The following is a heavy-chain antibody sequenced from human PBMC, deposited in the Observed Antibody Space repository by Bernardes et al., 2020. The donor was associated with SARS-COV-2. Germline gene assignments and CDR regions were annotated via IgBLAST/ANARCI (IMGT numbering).Heavy chain of an antibody. CDR1: GFSLSTSGVG. J-gene: IGHJ5*02. CDR3: AHSRENTYYDFWSGYSNWFDP. Sequence: SGPTLVKPTQTLTLTCTFSGFSLSTSGVGVGWIRQPPGKALEWLALIYWDDDKRYSPSLKSRLTITKDTSKNQVVLTMTNMDPVDTATYYCAHSRENTYYDFWSGYSNWFDPWGQGTLVTVSS. V-gene: IGHV2-5*02. CDR2: IYWDDDK. D-gene: IGHD3-3*01.